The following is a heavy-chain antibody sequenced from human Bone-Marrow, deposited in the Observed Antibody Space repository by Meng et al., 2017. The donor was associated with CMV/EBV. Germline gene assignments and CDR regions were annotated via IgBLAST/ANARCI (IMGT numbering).Heavy chain of an antibody. Sequence: GESLKISCAASGFTLSDYYMSWIRQAPGKGLEWVSYISSGGSTIYYADSVKGRFTISRDNAKNSLYLQMNSLRAEDTAVYYCARGGAAAGVYYYYYGMDVWGQGTTVTVSS. CDR1: GFTLSDYY. J-gene: IGHJ6*02. V-gene: IGHV3-11*04. CDR3: ARGGAAAGVYYYYYGMDV. D-gene: IGHD6-13*01. CDR2: ISSGGSTI.